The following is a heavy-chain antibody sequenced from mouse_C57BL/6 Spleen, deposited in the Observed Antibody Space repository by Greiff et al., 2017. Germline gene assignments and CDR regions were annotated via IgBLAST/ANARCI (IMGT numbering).Heavy chain of an antibody. CDR2: IYPGDGDT. Sequence: VQLQQSGPELVKPGASVKISCKASGYAFSSSWMNWVKQRPGKGLEWIGRIYPGDGDTNYNGKLKGQATLTADKSSSTAYMQLSSLTSEDSAVYFCTVYSNYVPWFAYWGQGTLVTVSA. J-gene: IGHJ3*01. CDR1: GYAFSSSW. CDR3: TVYSNYVPWFAY. V-gene: IGHV1-82*01. D-gene: IGHD2-5*01.